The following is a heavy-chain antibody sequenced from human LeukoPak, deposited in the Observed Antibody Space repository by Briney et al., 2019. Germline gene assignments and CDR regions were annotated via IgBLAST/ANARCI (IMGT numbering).Heavy chain of an antibody. V-gene: IGHV1-24*01. CDR3: ATDGPRELLPRPFDY. CDR1: GYTLTELS. D-gene: IGHD3-10*01. Sequence: ASVKVSCKVSGYTLTELSMHWVRHAPGKGLEWMGGFDPEDGETIYAQKFQGRVTMTEATSTDTAYMELSSLRSEDTAVYYCATDGPRELLPRPFDYWGQGTLVTVSS. J-gene: IGHJ4*02. CDR2: FDPEDGET.